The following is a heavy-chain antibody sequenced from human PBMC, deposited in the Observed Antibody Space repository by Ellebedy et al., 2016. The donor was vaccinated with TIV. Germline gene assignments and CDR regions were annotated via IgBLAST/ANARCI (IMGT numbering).Heavy chain of an antibody. CDR1: GFTFSSYW. D-gene: IGHD3-10*01. J-gene: IGHJ6*02. CDR2: IKQDGSEK. CDR3: ARDSYYYGSGRYYGMDV. V-gene: IGHV3-7*01. Sequence: GGSLRLSXAASGFTFSSYWMSWVRQAPGKGLEWVANIKQDGSEKYYVDSVKGRFTISRDNAKNSLYLQMNSLRAEDTAVYYCARDSYYYGSGRYYGMDVWGQGTTVTVSS.